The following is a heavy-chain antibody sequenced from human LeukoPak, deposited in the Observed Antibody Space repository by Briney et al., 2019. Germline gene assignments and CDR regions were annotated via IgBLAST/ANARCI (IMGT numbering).Heavy chain of an antibody. J-gene: IGHJ2*01. Sequence: GRSLRLSCAASGFTFSSYAMHWVRQAPGKGLEWVAVISYDGSNKYYADSVKGRFTISRDNSKNTLYLQMNSLRAEGTAVYYCARDGTTVNYWYFDLWGRGTLVTVSS. CDR3: ARDGTTVNYWYFDL. D-gene: IGHD4-17*01. CDR1: GFTFSSYA. CDR2: ISYDGSNK. V-gene: IGHV3-30-3*01.